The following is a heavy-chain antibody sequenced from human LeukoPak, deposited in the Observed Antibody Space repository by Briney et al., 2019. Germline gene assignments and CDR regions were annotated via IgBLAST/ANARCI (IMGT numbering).Heavy chain of an antibody. D-gene: IGHD6-6*01. Sequence: PSETLSLTCSVSGGSLSNHYWSWIRQPPGKGLEWIAHIYSSGTATYNPSLKSRVTISLDTSKSQISLKVTSVTAADTAVYYCATTRIGAHPYYFDYWGQGTLVTVSS. CDR3: ATTRIGAHPYYFDY. CDR1: GGSLSNHY. V-gene: IGHV4-59*08. CDR2: IYSSGTA. J-gene: IGHJ4*02.